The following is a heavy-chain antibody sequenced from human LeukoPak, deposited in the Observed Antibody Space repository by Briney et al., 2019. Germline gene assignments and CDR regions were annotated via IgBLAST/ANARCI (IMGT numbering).Heavy chain of an antibody. CDR1: GFTFTNAW. J-gene: IGHJ1*01. V-gene: IGHV3-15*01. D-gene: IGHD3-22*01. CDR3: TTGYYYDSSGYYS. CDR2: IKSKTNGGTT. Sequence: GGSLRLSCAASGFTFTNAWMSWVRQAPGKGLEWVGRIKSKTNGGTTDYAAPVKGRFTISRDDSKNTLYLQMNSLKTEDTAVYYCTTGYYYDSSGYYSWGQGTLVTVSS.